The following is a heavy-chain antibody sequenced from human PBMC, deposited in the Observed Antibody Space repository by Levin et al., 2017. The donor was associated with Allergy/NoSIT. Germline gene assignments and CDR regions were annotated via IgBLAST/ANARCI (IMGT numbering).Heavy chain of an antibody. J-gene: IGHJ4*02. D-gene: IGHD1-26*01. CDR1: GGSISSYY. Sequence: SETLSLTCTVSGGSISSYYWSWIRQPPGKGLEWIGYIFYSGSTNFNPSLKSRVTISVDTSKNQFSLKLSSVTAADTAVYYCARGSHTHNYIDCWGQGTLVTVSS. CDR3: ARGSHTHNYIDC. CDR2: IFYSGST. V-gene: IGHV4-59*01.